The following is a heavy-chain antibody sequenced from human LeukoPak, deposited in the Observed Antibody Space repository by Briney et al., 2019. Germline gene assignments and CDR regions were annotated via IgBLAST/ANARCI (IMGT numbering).Heavy chain of an antibody. J-gene: IGHJ4*02. CDR2: IYFSGST. V-gene: IGHV4-39*01. D-gene: IGHD5-12*01. CDR3: ATRTVATTGVDY. Sequence: SETLSLTCTVSGASISSRSYYWDWIRQPPGKGLDWIGRIYFSGSTYYNPSLNSRVTISVDTSKNQFSLKLISVTAADTAVYYCATRTVATTGVDYWGQGSLVTVSS. CDR1: GASISSRSYY.